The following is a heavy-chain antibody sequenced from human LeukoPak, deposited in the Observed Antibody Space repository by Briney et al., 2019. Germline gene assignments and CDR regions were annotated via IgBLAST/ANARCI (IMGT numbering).Heavy chain of an antibody. CDR3: AREMGGGAARPGNYFDY. D-gene: IGHD6-6*01. CDR1: GGSFSGYY. Sequence: PSETLSLTCAVYGGSFSGYYWSWIRQPPGKGLEWIGEINHSGSTNYNPSLKSRVTISVDTSKNQFSLKLSSVTAADTAVYYCAREMGGGAARPGNYFDYWGQGTLVTVSS. CDR2: INHSGST. J-gene: IGHJ4*02. V-gene: IGHV4-34*01.